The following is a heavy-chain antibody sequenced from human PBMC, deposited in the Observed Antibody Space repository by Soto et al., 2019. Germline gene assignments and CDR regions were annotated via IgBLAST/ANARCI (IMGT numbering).Heavy chain of an antibody. Sequence: ASVKVSCKASGYTFTRYYMHGVRQAPGQGLEWMGIINPSGGSTSYAQKFQGRVTMTRDTSTSTVYMELSSLRSEDTAVYYCARESMSAREVDPYWGQGTLVTVSS. V-gene: IGHV1-46*01. CDR3: ARESMSAREVDPY. D-gene: IGHD1-26*01. CDR2: INPSGGST. CDR1: GYTFTRYY. J-gene: IGHJ4*02.